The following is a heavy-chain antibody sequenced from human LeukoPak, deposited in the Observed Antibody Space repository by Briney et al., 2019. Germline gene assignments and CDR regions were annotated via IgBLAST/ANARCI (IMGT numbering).Heavy chain of an antibody. J-gene: IGHJ5*02. D-gene: IGHD4-11*01. Sequence: ASVKVSCKVSGYTLTELSMHWVRQAPGKGLEWMGGFDPEDGETIYAQKFQGRVTMTEDTSTDTAYMELSSLRSEDTAVYYCATSYSNLNWFDPWGQGTLVTVSS. CDR3: ATSYSNLNWFDP. CDR1: GYTLTELS. CDR2: FDPEDGET. V-gene: IGHV1-24*01.